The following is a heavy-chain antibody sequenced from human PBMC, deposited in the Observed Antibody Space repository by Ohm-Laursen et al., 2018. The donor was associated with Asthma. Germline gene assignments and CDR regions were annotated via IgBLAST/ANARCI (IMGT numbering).Heavy chain of an antibody. CDR1: GFTFGTYG. D-gene: IGHD4-17*01. CDR3: ARGGHKTTVTTYGMDV. Sequence: SLRLSCAASGFTFGTYGMHWVRQAPGKGLEWVAVISYDGSKKYYADSVQGRFTISRDNSKNTLYLQMNSLRAEDTAVYYCARGGHKTTVTTYGMDVWGQGTTVTVSS. J-gene: IGHJ6*02. CDR2: ISYDGSKK. V-gene: IGHV3-30*03.